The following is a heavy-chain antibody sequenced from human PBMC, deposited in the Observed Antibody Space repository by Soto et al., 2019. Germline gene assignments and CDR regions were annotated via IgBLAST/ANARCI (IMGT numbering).Heavy chain of an antibody. Sequence: GGSLRLSCEASGFTVSSNYMSWVRQAPGKGLEWVSVIYSGGSTYYADSVKGRFTISRDNSKNTLFLQMYSLRAEDTAVYYCAKEWIAVARLPFFDIWGQGTMVTVSS. CDR2: IYSGGST. D-gene: IGHD6-19*01. CDR3: AKEWIAVARLPFFDI. V-gene: IGHV3-66*01. J-gene: IGHJ3*02. CDR1: GFTVSSNY.